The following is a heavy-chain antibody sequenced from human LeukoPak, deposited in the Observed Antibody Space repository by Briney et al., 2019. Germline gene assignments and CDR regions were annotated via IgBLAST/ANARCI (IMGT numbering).Heavy chain of an antibody. Sequence: PGRSLRLSCAASGFTFSSYGMHWVRQAPGKGLEWVAVISYDGSNKYYADSVKGRFTISRDNSKNTPYLQMNSLRAEDTAVYYCAKEFLRPRGTVVAAAPWYWGQGTLVTVSS. J-gene: IGHJ4*02. CDR2: ISYDGSNK. CDR3: AKEFLRPRGTVVAAAPWY. V-gene: IGHV3-30*18. CDR1: GFTFSSYG. D-gene: IGHD2-15*01.